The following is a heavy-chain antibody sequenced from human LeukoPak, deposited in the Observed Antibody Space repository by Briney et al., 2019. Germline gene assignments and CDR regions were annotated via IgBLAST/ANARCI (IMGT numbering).Heavy chain of an antibody. D-gene: IGHD3-22*01. Sequence: SETLSLTCTVSGGSISSYYWSWIRQPPGKGLEWLGYIYYSGSTNYNPSLKSRVTISVDTSKNQFSLKLTSVTAADTAVYYCARLVLEGYLKVRSGMDVWGQGTTVTVSS. CDR3: ARLVLEGYLKVRSGMDV. CDR2: IYYSGST. CDR1: GGSISSYY. J-gene: IGHJ6*02. V-gene: IGHV4-59*08.